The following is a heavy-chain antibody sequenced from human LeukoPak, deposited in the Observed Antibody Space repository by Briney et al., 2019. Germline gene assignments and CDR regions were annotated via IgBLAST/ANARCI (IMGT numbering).Heavy chain of an antibody. Sequence: SETLSLTCTVSGGSISSYYWSWIGQPPGKGLEWIGYIYYSGSTNYNPSLKSRVTISVDTSKNQFSLKLSSVTAADTAVYYCARRSGIAVAGAFDYWGQGTLVTVSS. CDR2: IYYSGST. J-gene: IGHJ4*02. CDR1: GGSISSYY. CDR3: ARRSGIAVAGAFDY. V-gene: IGHV4-59*01. D-gene: IGHD6-19*01.